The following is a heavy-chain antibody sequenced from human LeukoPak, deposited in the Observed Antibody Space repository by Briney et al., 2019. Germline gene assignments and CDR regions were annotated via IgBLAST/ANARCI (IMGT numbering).Heavy chain of an antibody. V-gene: IGHV4-4*07. CDR1: GDSLGDYY. J-gene: IGHJ4*02. CDR2: IYTSGST. Sequence: ETLSLTCSVSGDSLGDYYWSWIRQSAGKGLEWIGRIYTSGSTNYNPSLKSRVTISVDTSKNQFSLKLSSVTAADTAVYYCARHLYGPLPAALYTIDYWGQGTLVTVSS. CDR3: ARHLYGPLPAALYTIDY. D-gene: IGHD2-2*01.